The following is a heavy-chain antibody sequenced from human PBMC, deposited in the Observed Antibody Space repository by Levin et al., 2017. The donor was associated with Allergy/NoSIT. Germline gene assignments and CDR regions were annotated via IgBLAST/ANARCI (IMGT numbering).Heavy chain of an antibody. CDR1: GFTFTTYW. J-gene: IGHJ4*02. CDR2: IKQDGSEE. CDR3: ARLRGYGDYSFDY. V-gene: IGHV3-7*01. D-gene: IGHD4-17*01. Sequence: AGESLKISCAASGFTFTTYWMSWVRQAPGKGLEWVANIKQDGSEEYYVDSVKGRFTIFRNNAKNSLYLQMNSLRAEDTAVYYCARLRGYGDYSFDYWGQGTLVTVSS.